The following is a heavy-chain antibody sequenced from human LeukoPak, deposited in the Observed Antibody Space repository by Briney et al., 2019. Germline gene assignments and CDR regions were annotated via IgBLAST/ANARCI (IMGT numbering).Heavy chain of an antibody. Sequence: PSETLSLTCTVSGGSIRGGSFYWSWIRQPAGKGLEWIGRISTNGNTNYNPSLKSRVTISVDTSKNQFSLMLNSVTAADTAVYYCAMSSSVTRFDYWGQGTLVTVSS. D-gene: IGHD6-19*01. V-gene: IGHV4-61*02. CDR2: ISTNGNT. CDR1: GGSIRGGSFY. CDR3: AMSSSVTRFDY. J-gene: IGHJ4*02.